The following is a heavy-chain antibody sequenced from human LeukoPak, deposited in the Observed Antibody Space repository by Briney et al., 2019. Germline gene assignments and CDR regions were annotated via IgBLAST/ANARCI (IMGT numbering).Heavy chain of an antibody. J-gene: IGHJ6*03. Sequence: SETLSLTCTVSGASISSTSHYWGWIRQPPGKGLEWIGSIYYSGSTYYNPSLKSRVTISVDTSRNQFSLKLSSVTAADTAVYYCAGLYSSSWYGELYYYYYMDVWGKGTTVTVSS. CDR1: GASISSTSHY. CDR3: AGLYSSSWYGELYYYYYMDV. V-gene: IGHV4-39*07. CDR2: IYYSGST. D-gene: IGHD6-13*01.